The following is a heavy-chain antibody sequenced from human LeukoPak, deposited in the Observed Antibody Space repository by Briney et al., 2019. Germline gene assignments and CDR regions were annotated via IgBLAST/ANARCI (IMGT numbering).Heavy chain of an antibody. V-gene: IGHV3-74*01. CDR3: AKDHYWSIDY. Sequence: GGSLRLSCAASGFDFSSNWMHWVRHAPGQGLVWVSRIKGDGISTNYADSVKGRFTISRDVAKNTLYLQMNSLGAEDTGVYYCAKDHYWSIDYWGRGTLVTVSS. CDR2: IKGDGIST. D-gene: IGHD3-3*01. J-gene: IGHJ4*02. CDR1: GFDFSSNW.